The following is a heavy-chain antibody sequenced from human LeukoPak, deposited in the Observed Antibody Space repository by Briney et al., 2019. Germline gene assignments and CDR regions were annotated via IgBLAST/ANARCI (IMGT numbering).Heavy chain of an antibody. D-gene: IGHD1-26*01. Sequence: SETLSLTCTVSGGSISSSSYYWGWIRQPPGKGLEWIGSIYYSGSTYYNPSLKSRVTISVDTSKNQFSLKLSSVTAADTAVYYCARDGWELLDWGQGTLVTVSS. J-gene: IGHJ4*02. CDR1: GGSISSSSYY. V-gene: IGHV4-39*07. CDR2: IYYSGST. CDR3: ARDGWELLD.